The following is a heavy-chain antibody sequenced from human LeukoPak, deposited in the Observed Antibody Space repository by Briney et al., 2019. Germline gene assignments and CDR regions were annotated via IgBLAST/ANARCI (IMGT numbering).Heavy chain of an antibody. V-gene: IGHV4-59*01. CDR1: GYNFSNC. Sequence: GYNFSNCLIGWVRQMPGKGLEWMGYIYYSGSTNFNPSLKSRVTMSVDTSKNQFSLRLNSVTAADTAVYYCARVRGNGYKQFDYWGQGTLVTVSS. J-gene: IGHJ4*02. CDR2: IYYSGST. CDR3: ARVRGNGYKQFDY. D-gene: IGHD5-24*01.